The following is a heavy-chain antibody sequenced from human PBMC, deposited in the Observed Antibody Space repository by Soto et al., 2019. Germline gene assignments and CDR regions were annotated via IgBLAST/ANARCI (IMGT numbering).Heavy chain of an antibody. CDR1: GFTFSSYT. V-gene: IGHV3-23*01. Sequence: EVQLLESGGGLVQPGGSLRLSCAASGFTFSSYTMSWVRQAPGKGLEWVSAISGSGGSTYYADSVKGRFTISRDNSKNTLYLQMNSLRAEDTAVYYCAKDLGDSSGYYPGYWGQGTLVTVSS. D-gene: IGHD3-22*01. J-gene: IGHJ4*02. CDR2: ISGSGGST. CDR3: AKDLGDSSGYYPGY.